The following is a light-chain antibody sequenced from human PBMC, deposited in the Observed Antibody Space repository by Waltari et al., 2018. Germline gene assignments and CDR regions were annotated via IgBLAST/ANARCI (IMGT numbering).Light chain of an antibody. CDR3: QQYHNWPLT. CDR1: QTVSND. Sequence: ETVMTQSPATLSVSPGERATLSCRASQTVSNDLAWYQQKPGQAPRLLIYGASTRPTGGPARFSGSGSGTECTLTISSLQSDDFEVYYCQQYHNWPLTFGGGTKVEIK. J-gene: IGKJ4*01. V-gene: IGKV3-15*01. CDR2: GAS.